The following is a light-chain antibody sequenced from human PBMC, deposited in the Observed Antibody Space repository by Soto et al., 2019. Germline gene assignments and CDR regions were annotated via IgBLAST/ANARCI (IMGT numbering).Light chain of an antibody. CDR3: QQYYDYSWT. V-gene: IGKV1-5*03. Sequence: DVQMTQSPSTLSASVGDRVTITCRASQSIGDWLAWFQQKPGRAPKLLIYKASNLESGVPSTFSGSASGTEFTLTIGSLQPDDFATYYCQQYYDYSWTFGQGTKVDIK. CDR1: QSIGDW. CDR2: KAS. J-gene: IGKJ1*01.